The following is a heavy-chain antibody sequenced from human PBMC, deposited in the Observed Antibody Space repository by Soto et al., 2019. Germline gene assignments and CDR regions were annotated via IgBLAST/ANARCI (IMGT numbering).Heavy chain of an antibody. CDR3: ARASNYVFPWYFDL. J-gene: IGHJ2*01. D-gene: IGHD4-4*01. V-gene: IGHV4-4*02. CDR1: GGAIRSSNW. Sequence: QVQLQASGPGLVKPSGTLSLTCAVSGGAIRSSNWWSWVRQPPGKGLEWIGAIYHSGSTNYNPSLKIRVTISGDKSKNDFSLNLSSVTAADTAVYYCARASNYVFPWYFDLWGRGTLVTVSA. CDR2: IYHSGST.